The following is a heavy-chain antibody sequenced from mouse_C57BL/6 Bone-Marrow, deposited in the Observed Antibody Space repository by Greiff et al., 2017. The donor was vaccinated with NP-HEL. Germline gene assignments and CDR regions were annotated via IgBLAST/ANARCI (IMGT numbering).Heavy chain of an antibody. CDR1: GYTFTSYW. Sequence: QVQLQQSGAELAKPGASVKLSCKASGYTFTSYWMHWVKQRPGQGLEWIGYINPSSGYTKYNQKFKDKATLTADKSSSTAFIQLSSLSYEDSAVYYCARQEVSSFDYWGQGTTLTVSS. D-gene: IGHD2-14*01. J-gene: IGHJ2*01. V-gene: IGHV1-7*01. CDR2: INPSSGYT. CDR3: ARQEVSSFDY.